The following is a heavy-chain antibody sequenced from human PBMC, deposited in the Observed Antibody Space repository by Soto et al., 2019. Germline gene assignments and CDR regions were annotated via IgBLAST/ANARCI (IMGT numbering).Heavy chain of an antibody. CDR1: GGSLSGYY. V-gene: IGHV4-34*01. CDR3: ARGQEGVVATH. Sequence: QVQLQQWGAGLLKPSETLSLNCAVNGGSLSGYYWSWIRKPPVKGLEWIGEIKDGGSTNYSPSLRGRATISSDTSNNQFSLRLNSVTAADTGVYYCARGQEGVVATHWDQGALVTVSS. CDR2: IKDGGST. D-gene: IGHD5-12*01. J-gene: IGHJ4*02.